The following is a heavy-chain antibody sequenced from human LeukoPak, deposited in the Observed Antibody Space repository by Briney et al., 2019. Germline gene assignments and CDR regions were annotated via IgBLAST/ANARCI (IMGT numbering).Heavy chain of an antibody. V-gene: IGHV1-46*01. J-gene: IGHJ5*02. CDR2: INPSGGST. D-gene: IGHD4-23*01. CDR1: GHTFTRYY. CDR3: ARDNSVEDTAWWFDP. Sequence: GASVKVSCKASGHTFTRYYIHWVRQAPGQGLEWMGIINPSGGSTSYAQKFQGRVTMTRDMSTSTDYMELSSLRSEDTAVYYCARDNSVEDTAWWFDPWGQGTLVTVSS.